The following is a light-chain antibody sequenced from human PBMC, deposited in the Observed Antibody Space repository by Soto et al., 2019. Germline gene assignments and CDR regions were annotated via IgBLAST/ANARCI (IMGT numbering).Light chain of an antibody. CDR3: MQALQTPLT. V-gene: IGKV2-28*01. Sequence: DIVMTQSPLSLPVTPGEPASISCRSSQSLLHSNGYNYLDWYLQKPGQSPQLLIYLGSNRASGVPDRFSGSGSGTDFTLKISIVEGAYVGVYYCMQALQTPLTFGGGTKVEIK. J-gene: IGKJ4*01. CDR2: LGS. CDR1: QSLLHSNGYNY.